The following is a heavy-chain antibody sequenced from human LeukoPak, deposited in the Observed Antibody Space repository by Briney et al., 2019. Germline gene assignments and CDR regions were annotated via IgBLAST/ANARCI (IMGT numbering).Heavy chain of an antibody. CDR1: GFTFSSYA. Sequence: GGSLRLSCAASGFTFSSYAMSWVRQAPGKGLEWVSAISGSGGSTYYADSVKGRFTISRDNSKNTLCLQMNSLRAEDTAVYYCAKTGIGVVVAATSWYFDYWGQGTLVTVSS. D-gene: IGHD2-15*01. J-gene: IGHJ4*02. CDR2: ISGSGGST. V-gene: IGHV3-23*01. CDR3: AKTGIGVVVAATSWYFDY.